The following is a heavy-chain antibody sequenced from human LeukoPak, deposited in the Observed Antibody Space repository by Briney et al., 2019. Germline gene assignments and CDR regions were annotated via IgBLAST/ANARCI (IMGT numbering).Heavy chain of an antibody. Sequence: KPGGSLRLSCAASGFTFSSYSMNWVRHAPGKGLEWVSSISSSSSYIYYADSVKGRFTISRDNAKNSLYLQMNSLRAEDTAVYYCARNYDSSGYYYDADAFDIWGQGTMVTVSS. CDR3: ARNYDSSGYYYDADAFDI. CDR1: GFTFSSYS. CDR2: ISSSSSYI. V-gene: IGHV3-21*01. J-gene: IGHJ3*02. D-gene: IGHD3-22*01.